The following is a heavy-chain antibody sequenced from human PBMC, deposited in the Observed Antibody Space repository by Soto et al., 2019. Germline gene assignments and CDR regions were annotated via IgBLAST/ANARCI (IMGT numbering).Heavy chain of an antibody. CDR2: IDGNAGDT. CDR1: VFAFSNYA. CDR3: ATPSSGLYTFDY. V-gene: IGHV3-23*01. D-gene: IGHD6-19*01. J-gene: IGHJ4*02. Sequence: GGSLRLSCAASVFAFSNYAMTWVRQSPGKGLEWVSTIDGNAGDTYYADSVKGRFTISRDNSQNTVYLQMNSLRAEDTAVYYCATPSSGLYTFDYWGQGTLVTVSS.